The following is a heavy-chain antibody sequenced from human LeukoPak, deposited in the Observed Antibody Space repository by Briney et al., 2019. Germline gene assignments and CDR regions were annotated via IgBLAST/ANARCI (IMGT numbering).Heavy chain of an antibody. CDR1: GFTFGDYA. D-gene: IGHD3-10*01. Sequence: GGSLRLSCTASGFTFGDYAMSWVRQAPGKGLEWVGFIRSKAYGGTTEYAASVKGRFTISRDDSKSIAYLQMNSLKTEDTAVYYCTRVAYYYGSGSYDNWFDPWGQGTLVTVSS. CDR3: TRVAYYYGSGSYDNWFDP. CDR2: IRSKAYGGTT. V-gene: IGHV3-49*04. J-gene: IGHJ5*02.